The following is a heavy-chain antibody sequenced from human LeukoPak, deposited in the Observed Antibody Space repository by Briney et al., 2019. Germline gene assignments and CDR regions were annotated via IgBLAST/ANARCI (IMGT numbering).Heavy chain of an antibody. D-gene: IGHD6-13*01. CDR2: IKQDGSEK. J-gene: IGHJ6*02. CDR3: AREVTSSWPPHSYGMDV. CDR1: GFTFSSYA. V-gene: IGHV3-7*01. Sequence: GGSLRLSCAASGFTFSSYAMHWVRQAPGKGLEWVANIKQDGSEKYYVDSVKGRFTISRDNAKNSLYLQMNSLRAEDTAVYYCAREVTSSWPPHSYGMDVWGQGTTVTVSS.